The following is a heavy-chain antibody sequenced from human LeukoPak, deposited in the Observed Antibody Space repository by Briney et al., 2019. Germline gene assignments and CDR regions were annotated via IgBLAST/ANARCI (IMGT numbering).Heavy chain of an antibody. V-gene: IGHV4-59*08. D-gene: IGHD3-16*02. J-gene: IGHJ5*02. CDR3: ARQHYLRELSLPWFDP. Sequence: SETLSLTCTVSGGSIGSYYWNWIRQPPGKGLEWIGYVYYSGTTNYNPSLKSRVTISVDTSKNQFSLKLSSVTATDTAMYYCARQHYLRELSLPWFDPWGQGTLVTVSS. CDR1: GGSIGSYY. CDR2: VYYSGTT.